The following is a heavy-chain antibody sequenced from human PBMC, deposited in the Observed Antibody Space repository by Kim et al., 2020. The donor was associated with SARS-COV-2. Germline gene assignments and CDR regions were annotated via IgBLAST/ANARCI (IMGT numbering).Heavy chain of an antibody. Sequence: SVKGRFTISRDNAKNSLYLQMNSLRAEDTAVYYCARLSGEHIVVVTAMDVWGQGTTVTVSS. CDR3: ARLSGEHIVVVTAMDV. V-gene: IGHV3-11*06. J-gene: IGHJ6*02. D-gene: IGHD2-21*02.